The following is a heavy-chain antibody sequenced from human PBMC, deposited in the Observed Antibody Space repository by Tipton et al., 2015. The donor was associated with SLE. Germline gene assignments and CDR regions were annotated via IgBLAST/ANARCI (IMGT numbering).Heavy chain of an antibody. V-gene: IGHV4-59*08. CDR3: ARAPLRYFDWLLPGDYFDY. Sequence: TLSLTCTVSGGSISSHYWSWIRQPPGKGLEWIGYIYYSGSTNYNPSLKSRVTLSVDTSKNQFSLKLSSVTAADTAVYYCARAPLRYFDWLLPGDYFDYWGQGTLVTVSS. CDR2: IYYSGST. D-gene: IGHD3-9*01. CDR1: GGSISSHY. J-gene: IGHJ4*02.